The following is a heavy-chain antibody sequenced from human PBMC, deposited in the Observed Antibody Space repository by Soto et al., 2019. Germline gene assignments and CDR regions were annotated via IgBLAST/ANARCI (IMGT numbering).Heavy chain of an antibody. J-gene: IGHJ4*02. CDR1: GFTFSSYA. CDR2: ISGSGGST. Sequence: PGGSLRLSCAASGFTFSSYAMSWVRQAPGKGLEWVSAISGSGGSTYYADSVKGRFTISRDNSKNTLYLQMNSLRAEDTAVYYCAKDLQRWLVFCPPADYWGQVILVTFYS. CDR3: AKDLQRWLVFCPPADY. D-gene: IGHD6-19*01. V-gene: IGHV3-23*01.